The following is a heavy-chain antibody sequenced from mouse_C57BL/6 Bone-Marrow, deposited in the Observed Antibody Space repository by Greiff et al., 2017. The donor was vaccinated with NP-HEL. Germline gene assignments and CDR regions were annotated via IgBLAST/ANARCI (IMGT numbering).Heavy chain of an antibody. D-gene: IGHD2-3*01. Sequence: QVQLQQPGAELVKPGASVKMSCKASGYTFTSYWITWVKQRPGQGLEWIGDIYPGSGSTNYNEKFKSTATLTVDTSSSTTYMQLSSLTSEDSAVYYCARWLLGLDYWGQGTTLTVST. CDR1: GYTFTSYW. V-gene: IGHV1-55*01. CDR3: ARWLLGLDY. CDR2: IYPGSGST. J-gene: IGHJ2*01.